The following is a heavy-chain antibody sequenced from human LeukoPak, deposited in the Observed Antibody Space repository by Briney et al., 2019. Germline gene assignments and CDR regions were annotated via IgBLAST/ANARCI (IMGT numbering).Heavy chain of an antibody. Sequence: ASVKVSCKASGGTISSYAISWVRQAPGQGLEWMGRIIPILGIANYAQKFQGRVTITADKSTSTAYMELSSLRSEDTAVYYCARDLNSHRLVVPAAMNYWGQGTLVTVSS. CDR1: GGTISSYA. J-gene: IGHJ4*02. V-gene: IGHV1-69*10. CDR3: ARDLNSHRLVVPAAMNY. CDR2: IIPILGIA. D-gene: IGHD2-2*01.